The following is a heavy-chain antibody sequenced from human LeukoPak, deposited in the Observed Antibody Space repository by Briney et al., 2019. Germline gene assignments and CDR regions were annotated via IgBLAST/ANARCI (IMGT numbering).Heavy chain of an antibody. V-gene: IGHV1-2*02. CDR3: ARDLKRNIVVVPAAIAPGY. CDR1: GYTFTGYY. J-gene: IGHJ4*02. CDR2: INPNSGGT. D-gene: IGHD2-2*02. Sequence: ASVKVSCKASGYTFTGYYMHWVRQAPGQGLEWMGWINPNSGGTNYAQKFQGRVTMTRDTSISTAYMELSRLRSDDTAVYYCARDLKRNIVVVPAAIAPGYWGQGTLVTVSS.